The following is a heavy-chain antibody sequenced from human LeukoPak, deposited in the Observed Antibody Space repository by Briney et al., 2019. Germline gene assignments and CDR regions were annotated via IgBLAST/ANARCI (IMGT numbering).Heavy chain of an antibody. J-gene: IGHJ4*02. CDR2: ISDSGGST. Sequence: GGSLRLSCAASGFTFSSYAMSWVRQAPGKGLEWVSSISDSGGSTYYADSVRGRFTISRDNAENSLFLQMNSLRVEDTAVYYCAREWQGGIAAAGTRIEGDYWGQGTLVAVSS. D-gene: IGHD6-13*01. V-gene: IGHV3-23*01. CDR1: GFTFSSYA. CDR3: AREWQGGIAAAGTRIEGDY.